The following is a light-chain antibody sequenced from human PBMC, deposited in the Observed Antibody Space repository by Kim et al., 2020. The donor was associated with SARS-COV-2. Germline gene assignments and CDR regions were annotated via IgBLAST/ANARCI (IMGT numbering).Light chain of an antibody. CDR1: QSNSKW. V-gene: IGKV1-5*03. CDR2: KGS. CDR3: QQYDNY. J-gene: IGKJ2*01. Sequence: STLTAEVGDRVSITCRASQSNSKWLAWYQQKPGKAPKFLISKGSSLESGGPSRFSGSGYGTEFTLTISSLQPDDFATYYCQQYDNYFGQGTKLEI.